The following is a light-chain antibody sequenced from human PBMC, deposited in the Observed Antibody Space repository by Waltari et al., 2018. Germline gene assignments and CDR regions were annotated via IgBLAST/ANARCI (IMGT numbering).Light chain of an antibody. Sequence: DVVVTQSPLSLPVTIGQAASISCKSSQSLVHSDGNTHLNWFQQRPGQSPRRLIYRVSKRDSGVPDRFSGSGSGTDFTLKISRVEAEDVGVYYCMQGTHWPYTFGQGTKLDIK. V-gene: IGKV2-30*02. CDR3: MQGTHWPYT. CDR2: RVS. J-gene: IGKJ2*01. CDR1: QSLVHSDGNTH.